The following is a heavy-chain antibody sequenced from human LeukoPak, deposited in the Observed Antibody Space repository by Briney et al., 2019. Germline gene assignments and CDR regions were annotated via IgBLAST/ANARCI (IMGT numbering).Heavy chain of an antibody. CDR2: ISSSGSYI. J-gene: IGHJ4*02. CDR1: GFTFTSYS. CDR3: ARDRGLWFGELSPEFDY. Sequence: GGSLRLSCAASGFTFTSYSINWVRQAPGKGLEWVSSISSSGSYIYYADSMKGRFTISRDNAKNSLYLQMNSLRAEDTAVYYCARDRGLWFGELSPEFDYWGQGTLVTVSS. D-gene: IGHD3-10*01. V-gene: IGHV3-21*01.